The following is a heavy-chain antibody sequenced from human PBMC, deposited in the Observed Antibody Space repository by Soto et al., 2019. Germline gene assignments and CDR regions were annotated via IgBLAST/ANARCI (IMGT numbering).Heavy chain of an antibody. CDR1: GFTFSRYS. V-gene: IGHV3-23*01. Sequence: GGSLRLSCAASGFTFSRYSMSWVRQAPGKGLEWVSAISGSGGSTYYADSVKGRFTISRDNSKNTLYLQMNSLRAEDTAVYYCAGPRKGGVSSSWYYFDYWGQGTLVTVSS. CDR2: ISGSGGST. CDR3: AGPRKGGVSSSWYYFDY. D-gene: IGHD6-13*01. J-gene: IGHJ4*02.